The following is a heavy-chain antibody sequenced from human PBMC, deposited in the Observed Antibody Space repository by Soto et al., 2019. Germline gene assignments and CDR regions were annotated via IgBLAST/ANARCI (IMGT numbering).Heavy chain of an antibody. V-gene: IGHV3-30-3*01. J-gene: IGHJ6*02. Sequence: QVQLVESGGGVVQPGRSLRLSCAASGFTFSSYAMHWVRQAPGKGLEWVTVISYSGSNKAYVDSVKGRFTISRDNSKNTLYLRMNSLRAEDTAVYYFVRGDREDIAVVVVARPGEYGMVVWGHGTTVTVSS. CDR2: ISYSGSNK. CDR1: GFTFSSYA. CDR3: VRGDREDIAVVVVARPGEYGMVV. D-gene: IGHD2-15*01.